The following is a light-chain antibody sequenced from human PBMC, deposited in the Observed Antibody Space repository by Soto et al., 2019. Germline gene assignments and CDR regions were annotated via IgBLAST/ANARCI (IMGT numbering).Light chain of an antibody. CDR2: KND. V-gene: IGLV1-47*01. Sequence: QSVVSQPPSASGTPGQRVTVSCSGRSSNIGRNFVYWYQQFPGAAPKLLIFKNDQRPSGVPDRFSGSKSGTSASLAISGLRSEDEADYYCATWDASLSGWVFRGGTKLTVL. J-gene: IGLJ3*02. CDR3: ATWDASLSGWV. CDR1: SSNIGRNF.